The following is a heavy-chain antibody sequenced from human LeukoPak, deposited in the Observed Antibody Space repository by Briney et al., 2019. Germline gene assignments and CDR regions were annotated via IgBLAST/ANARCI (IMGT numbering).Heavy chain of an antibody. J-gene: IGHJ4*02. CDR1: GYTFTGYY. D-gene: IGHD5-12*01. V-gene: IGHV1-69*13. CDR2: IIPIFGTA. Sequence: SVKVSCKASGYTFTGYYMHWVRQAPGQGLEWMGGIIPIFGTANYAQKFQGRVTITADESTSTAYMELSSLRSEDTAVYYCARQISGYDYVFDYWGQGTLVTVSS. CDR3: ARQISGYDYVFDY.